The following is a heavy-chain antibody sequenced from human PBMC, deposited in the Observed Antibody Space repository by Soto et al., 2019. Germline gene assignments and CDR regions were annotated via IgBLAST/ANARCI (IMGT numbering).Heavy chain of an antibody. V-gene: IGHV3-33*01. D-gene: IGHD1-26*01. CDR3: VRREGYYFDY. Sequence: QVQLVESGGGVVQPGRSLRLSCAASGFTFSNYALHWVRQAPGKGLERVAVLWDDGSNKFYADPVKGRFTISRDTSKNTLYLQMTSLRAEDTAVYYCVRREGYYFDYWGQGTLGTVSS. CDR2: LWDDGSNK. CDR1: GFTFSNYA. J-gene: IGHJ4*02.